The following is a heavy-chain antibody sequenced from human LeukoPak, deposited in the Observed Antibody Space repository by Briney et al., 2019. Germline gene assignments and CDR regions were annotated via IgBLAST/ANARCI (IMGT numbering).Heavy chain of an antibody. J-gene: IGHJ4*02. V-gene: IGHV4-30-4*08. D-gene: IGHD4-17*01. CDR2: IYYSGST. Sequence: SETLSLTCTVSGGSISSGDYYWSWIRQPPGKGLEWIGYIYYSGSTYYNPSLKSRVTISVDTSKNQFSLKLSSVTAAGTAVYYCARGLRYGDYYLDYWGQGTLVTVSS. CDR1: GGSISSGDYY. CDR3: ARGLRYGDYYLDY.